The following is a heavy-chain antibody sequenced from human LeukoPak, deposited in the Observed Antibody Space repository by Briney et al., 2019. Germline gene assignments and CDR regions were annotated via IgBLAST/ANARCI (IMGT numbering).Heavy chain of an antibody. CDR1: GFTFSSYD. V-gene: IGHV3-23*01. D-gene: IGHD5-12*01. J-gene: IGHJ4*02. CDR2: IRPSGDNT. Sequence: PGGALRLSCAASGFTFSSYDMTWVRQAPGRGLEWVSSIRPSGDNTYYGDSVKGRFTISRDSSKNILHLQMNSLRAEDTAVYYCARGPSGYHNTGGQGTLVTVSS. CDR3: ARGPSGYHNT.